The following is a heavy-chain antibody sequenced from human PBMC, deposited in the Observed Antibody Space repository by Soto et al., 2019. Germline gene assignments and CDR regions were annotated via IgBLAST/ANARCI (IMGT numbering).Heavy chain of an antibody. CDR2: IIPILGIA. D-gene: IGHD4-17*01. CDR1: GGTFSSYT. Sequence: QVQLVQSGAEVKKPGSSVKVSCKASGGTFSSYTISWVRQAPGQGLEWMGRIIPILGIANYAQKFQGRVTITADKSTSTAYMELSSLRSEDTAVYYCARGMRDYGDYVGAFDIWGQGTMGTVSS. J-gene: IGHJ3*02. CDR3: ARGMRDYGDYVGAFDI. V-gene: IGHV1-69*02.